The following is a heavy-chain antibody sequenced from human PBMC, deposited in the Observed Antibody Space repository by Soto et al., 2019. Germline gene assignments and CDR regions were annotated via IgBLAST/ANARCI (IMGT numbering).Heavy chain of an antibody. V-gene: IGHV1-2*02. J-gene: IGHJ6*02. CDR3: ARERFLEWLLSHYYCYYGMDV. D-gene: IGHD3-3*01. CDR1: GYTFTGYY. Sequence: QVQLVQSGAEVKKPGASVKVSCKASGYTFTGYYMHWVRQAPGQGLEWMGWINPNSGGTNYAQKFQGRVTMTRDTSISTAYMELSRLRSDDTAVYYCARERFLEWLLSHYYCYYGMDVWGQGTTVTVSS. CDR2: INPNSGGT.